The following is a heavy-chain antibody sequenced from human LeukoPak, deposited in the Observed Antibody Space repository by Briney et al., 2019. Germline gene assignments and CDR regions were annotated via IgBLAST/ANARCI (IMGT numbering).Heavy chain of an antibody. D-gene: IGHD5-24*01. CDR3: ARGGDGYNFEEVNFDY. J-gene: IGHJ4*02. CDR1: GGSISSYY. Sequence: SETLSLTCTVSGGSISSYYWSWIRQPPGKGPEWIGYIYYSGSTNYNPSLKSRVTISVDTSKNQFSLKLSSVTAADTAVYYCARGGDGYNFEEVNFDYWGQGTLVTVSS. CDR2: IYYSGST. V-gene: IGHV4-59*01.